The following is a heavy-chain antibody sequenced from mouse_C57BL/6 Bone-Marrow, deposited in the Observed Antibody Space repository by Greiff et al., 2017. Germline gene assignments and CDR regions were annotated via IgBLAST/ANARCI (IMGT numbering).Heavy chain of an antibody. CDR2: IRSKSSNSAT. CDR1: GFTFNTYA. V-gene: IGHV10-3*01. D-gene: IGHD6-5*01. Sequence: EVQLVESGGGLVQPKGSLKLSCAASGFTFNTYAMHWVRQAPGKGLEWVARIRSKSSNSATYYADSVKDRFTISRDDSQSMLYLQMNNLKTEDTAMYCCVRDRSLTPYAMDYWGQGTSVTVSS. J-gene: IGHJ4*01. CDR3: VRDRSLTPYAMDY.